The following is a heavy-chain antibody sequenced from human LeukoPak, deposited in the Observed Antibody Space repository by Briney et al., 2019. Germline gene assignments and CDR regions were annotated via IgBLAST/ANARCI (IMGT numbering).Heavy chain of an antibody. V-gene: IGHV1-24*01. Sequence: ASVKVSCKVSGNTFTDLSMNWVRQAPGRGLEWMGGFDPEDVETIYAQKFQGRVTMTEDTPTETAYMELTSLRPEDTAVYYCATDFYRGRQFDYWGQGTLVTVSS. D-gene: IGHD2/OR15-2a*01. CDR3: ATDFYRGRQFDY. J-gene: IGHJ4*01. CDR1: GNTFTDLS. CDR2: FDPEDVET.